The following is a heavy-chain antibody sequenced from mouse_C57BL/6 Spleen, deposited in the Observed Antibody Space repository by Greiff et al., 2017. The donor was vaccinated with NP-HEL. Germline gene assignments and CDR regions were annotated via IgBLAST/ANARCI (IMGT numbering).Heavy chain of an antibody. Sequence: EVKLMESGGGLVQPGGSLSLSCAASGFTFTDYYMSWVRQPPGKALEWLGFIRNKANGYTTEYSASVKGRFTISRDNSQSILYLQMNALRAEDSATYYCARYASGLPGAMDYWGQGTSVTVSS. D-gene: IGHD6-1*01. CDR1: GFTFTDYY. CDR3: ARYASGLPGAMDY. J-gene: IGHJ4*01. V-gene: IGHV7-3*01. CDR2: IRNKANGYTT.